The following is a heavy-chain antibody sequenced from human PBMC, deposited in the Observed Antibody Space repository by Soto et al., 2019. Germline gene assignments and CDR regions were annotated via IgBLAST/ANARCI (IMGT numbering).Heavy chain of an antibody. CDR1: GFTFNIAA. D-gene: IGHD1-7*01. CDR2: IRSKANGYAT. CDR3: ARQGVALELDL. J-gene: IGHJ5*02. V-gene: IGHV3-73*01. Sequence: PGGSLRLSCAASGFTFNIAAIHWVRQASGKGLEWVGLIRSKANGYATAYAASVRGRITVSRDDSKNMAFLEINSLKSEDTAVYHCARQGVALELDLWGQGTLVTVSS.